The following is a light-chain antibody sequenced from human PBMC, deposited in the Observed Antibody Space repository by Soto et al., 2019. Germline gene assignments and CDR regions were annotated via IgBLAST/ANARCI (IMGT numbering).Light chain of an antibody. Sequence: EIVMTQSPATLSVSPGERATLSCWASQSVSSNLAWYQQKSGQAPRLLMYGASTRATGIPARFSGSGSGTEFTLTISSLQSEDCAIYYCQQYHTWPITFGGGTKVDIK. V-gene: IGKV3-15*01. CDR3: QQYHTWPIT. CDR1: QSVSSN. CDR2: GAS. J-gene: IGKJ4*01.